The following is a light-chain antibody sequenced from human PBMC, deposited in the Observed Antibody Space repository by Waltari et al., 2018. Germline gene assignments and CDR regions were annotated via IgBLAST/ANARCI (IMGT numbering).Light chain of an antibody. J-gene: IGLJ2*01. V-gene: IGLV2-14*03. Sequence: QSALTQAASVSGSPGQSITISCTGSSSDVGGYNYVSWYQQHPGTAPKLIIYDVSNRPSGVSNRFSGSKSGNTASLTISGLQAEDEADYYCSSYISSSTLELFGGGTSLTIL. CDR1: SSDVGGYNY. CDR2: DVS. CDR3: SSYISSSTLEL.